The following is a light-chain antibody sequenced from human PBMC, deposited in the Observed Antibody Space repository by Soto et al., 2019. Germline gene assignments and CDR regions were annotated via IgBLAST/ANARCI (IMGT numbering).Light chain of an antibody. Sequence: DIQIPQSPSSLSAAVGDRVTITCRSSQNISSYLNWYHQKPGKAPKLLIYAASSLQSGVPSRFSGSGSGTDFTLTISSLQPEDFATYYCQQSYSTLWTFGQGTKVYIK. V-gene: IGKV1-39*01. CDR1: QNISSY. J-gene: IGKJ1*01. CDR3: QQSYSTLWT. CDR2: AAS.